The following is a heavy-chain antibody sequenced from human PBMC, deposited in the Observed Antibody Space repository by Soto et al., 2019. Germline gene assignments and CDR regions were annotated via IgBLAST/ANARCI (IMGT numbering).Heavy chain of an antibody. CDR2: INPNSGGT. J-gene: IGHJ6*04. D-gene: IGHD5-18*01. Sequence: ASVKVSCKASGYTFTGYYMHWVRQAPGQGLEWMGWINPNSGGTNYAKKFQGWVTMNRETSISTAYMELSRLRSDDTAVYYCARAGVDTAMVIYPYYAMDVWGKGNTVNVS. V-gene: IGHV1-2*04. CDR1: GYTFTGYY. CDR3: ARAGVDTAMVIYPYYAMDV.